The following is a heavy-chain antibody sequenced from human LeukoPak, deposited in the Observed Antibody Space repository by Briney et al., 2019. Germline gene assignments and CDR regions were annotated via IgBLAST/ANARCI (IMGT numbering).Heavy chain of an antibody. CDR1: GGSISTYY. V-gene: IGHV4-59*08. D-gene: IGHD6-19*01. CDR2: IYYNGAT. CDR3: ARRTVTNGWFRIDY. J-gene: IGHJ4*02. Sequence: SETLSLTRTVSGGSISTYYWRWIRQPPGKGLEWGGYIYYNGATDYNPSLKSRVTISVDTSKNEFSLKLSSVTAADTALYYCARRTVTNGWFRIDYWGQGSLVSVSS.